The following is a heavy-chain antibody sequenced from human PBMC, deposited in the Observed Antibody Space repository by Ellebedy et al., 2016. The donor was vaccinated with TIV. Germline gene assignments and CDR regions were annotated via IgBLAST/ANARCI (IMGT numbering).Heavy chain of an antibody. CDR1: GASITSYH. D-gene: IGHD3-10*01. V-gene: IGHV4-59*01. CDR2: FEATGRT. J-gene: IGHJ4*02. Sequence: MPSETLSLTCAVSGASITSYHWGWIRQPPGKHLEWVGYFEATGRTEYNPSLNSRATISVDASKNQFSLRLSSVTAADSAVYYCARGRFGGFFDYWGQGTLVTVSS. CDR3: ARGRFGGFFDY.